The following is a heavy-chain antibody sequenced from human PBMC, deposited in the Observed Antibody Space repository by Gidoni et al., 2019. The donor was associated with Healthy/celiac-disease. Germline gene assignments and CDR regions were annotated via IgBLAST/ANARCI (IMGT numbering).Heavy chain of an antibody. CDR2: INHSGST. CDR1: GGSFSGYY. J-gene: IGHJ4*02. Sequence: QVQLQQWGAGLLKPSETLSLTCAVYGGSFSGYYWSWIRPPPGKGLEWIGEINHSGSTNYNPSLKSRVTISVDTSKNQFSLKLSSVTAADTAVYYCARGKQWLPSYFDYWGQGTLVTVSS. D-gene: IGHD6-19*01. CDR3: ARGKQWLPSYFDY. V-gene: IGHV4-34*01.